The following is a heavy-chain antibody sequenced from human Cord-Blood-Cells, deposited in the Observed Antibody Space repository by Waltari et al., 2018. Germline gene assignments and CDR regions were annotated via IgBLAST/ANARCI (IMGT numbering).Heavy chain of an antibody. V-gene: IGHV3-30-3*01. CDR2: ISYDGSNK. CDR3: ARDGREWYGDYWFDP. D-gene: IGHD4-17*01. J-gene: IGHJ5*02. Sequence: QVQLVESGGGVVQPGRSLRLSCAASGFTFSSYAMHWVRRAPGKGLEWVAVISYDGSNKYYADSVKGRFTISRDNSKNTLYLQMNSLRAEDTAVYYCARDGREWYGDYWFDPWGQGTLVTVSS. CDR1: GFTFSSYA.